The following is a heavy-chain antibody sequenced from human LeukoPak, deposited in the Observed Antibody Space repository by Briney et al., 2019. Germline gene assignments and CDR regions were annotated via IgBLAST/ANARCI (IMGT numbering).Heavy chain of an antibody. D-gene: IGHD3-10*01. Sequence: ASVKVSCKASGYTFTGYYMHWVRQAPGQGLEWMGWINPSSGGTNYAQKFQGRVTMTRDTSISTAYMELSRLRSDDTAVYYCARVVRGVISGYFDYWGQGTLVTVPS. CDR2: INPSSGGT. CDR1: GYTFTGYY. CDR3: ARVVRGVISGYFDY. J-gene: IGHJ4*02. V-gene: IGHV1-2*02.